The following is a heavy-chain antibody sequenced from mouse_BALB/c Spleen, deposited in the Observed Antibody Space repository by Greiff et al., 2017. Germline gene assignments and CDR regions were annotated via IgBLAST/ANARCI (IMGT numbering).Heavy chain of an antibody. CDR2: ISYDGSN. V-gene: IGHV3-6*02. D-gene: IGHD2-14*01. CDR3: ARERGYYRYDGYFDV. CDR1: GYSITSGYY. J-gene: IGHJ1*01. Sequence: EVKLVESGPGLVKPSQSLSLTCSVTGYSITSGYYWNWIRQFPGNKLEWMGYISYDGSNNYNPSLKNRISITRDTSKNQFFLKLNSVTTEDTATYYCARERGYYRYDGYFDVWGAGTTVTVSS.